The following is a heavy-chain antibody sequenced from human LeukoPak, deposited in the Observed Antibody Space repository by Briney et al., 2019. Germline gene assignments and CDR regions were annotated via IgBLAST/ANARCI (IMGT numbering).Heavy chain of an antibody. V-gene: IGHV4-34*01. J-gene: IGHJ6*03. D-gene: IGHD6-13*01. Sequence: PSETLSLTCAVYGGSFSGYYWSWIRQPPGKGLEWIGEINHSGSTNYNPSLKSRVTISVDTSKNQFSLKLSSVTAADTAVYYCARRIVVWQQLVLRPSTDYYYYYMDVWGKGTTVTVSS. CDR2: INHSGST. CDR1: GGSFSGYY. CDR3: ARRIVVWQQLVLRPSTDYYYYYMDV.